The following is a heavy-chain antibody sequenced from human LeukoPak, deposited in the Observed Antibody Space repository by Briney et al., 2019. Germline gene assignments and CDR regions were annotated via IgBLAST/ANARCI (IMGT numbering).Heavy chain of an antibody. J-gene: IGHJ4*02. Sequence: PSQTLSLTCTVSGGSISSGGYYWSWLRQPPGKGLEWIGYIYYSGSTNYNPSLKSRVTISVDTSKNQFSLKLSSVTAADTAVYYCARILVNWNDESYFDYWGQGTLVTVSS. CDR1: GGSISSGGYY. V-gene: IGHV4-61*08. CDR3: ARILVNWNDESYFDY. CDR2: IYYSGST. D-gene: IGHD1-1*01.